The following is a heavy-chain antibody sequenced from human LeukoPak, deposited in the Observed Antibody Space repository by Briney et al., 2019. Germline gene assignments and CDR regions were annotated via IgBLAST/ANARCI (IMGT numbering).Heavy chain of an antibody. CDR1: GGSISSSSYY. Sequence: KASETLSLTCTVSGGSISSSSYYWGWIRQPPGKGLEWIGSVYYSGSTNYNPSLKSRVTISVDTSKNQFSLNLSSVTAADTAVYYCARRRSGGRDFDYWGRGTLVTVSS. J-gene: IGHJ4*02. V-gene: IGHV4-39*07. D-gene: IGHD2-15*01. CDR2: VYYSGST. CDR3: ARRRSGGRDFDY.